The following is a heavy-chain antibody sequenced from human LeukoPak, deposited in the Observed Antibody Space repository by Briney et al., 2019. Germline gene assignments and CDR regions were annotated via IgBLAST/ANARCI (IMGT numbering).Heavy chain of an antibody. CDR3: AGDRRDGYNYFDY. D-gene: IGHD5-24*01. Sequence: GGSLRLSCAASGFTVSSNYMSWVRQAPGKGLEWVSIIYSGGSTFYADSVKGRFTISRDNSKNTLYLQMNSLRAEDTAVYYCAGDRRDGYNYFDYWGQGTLVTVSS. CDR1: GFTVSSNY. V-gene: IGHV3-53*01. J-gene: IGHJ4*02. CDR2: IYSGGST.